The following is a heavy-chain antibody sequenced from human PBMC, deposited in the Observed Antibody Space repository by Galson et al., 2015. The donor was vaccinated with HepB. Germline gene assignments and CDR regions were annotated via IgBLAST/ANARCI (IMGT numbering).Heavy chain of an antibody. Sequence: SLRLSCAASGFTFSSYGMHGVRQAPGKGLEWVAVIWYDGSNKYYADSVKGRFTISRDNSKNTLYLQMNSLRAEDTAVYYCARDVYRSSWGYMDVWGKGTTVTVSS. J-gene: IGHJ6*03. CDR2: IWYDGSNK. CDR1: GFTFSSYG. D-gene: IGHD6-13*01. V-gene: IGHV3-33*01. CDR3: ARDVYRSSWGYMDV.